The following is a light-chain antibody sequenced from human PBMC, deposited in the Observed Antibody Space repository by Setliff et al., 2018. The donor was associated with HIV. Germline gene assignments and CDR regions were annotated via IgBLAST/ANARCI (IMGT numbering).Light chain of an antibody. Sequence: SALTQPASVSGSPGQSITISCTGTSSDVSTYNFVSWYQQHPGKAPKLMIYDVSYRPSGVPDRFSGSKSGTSASLAITGLQAEDEADYYCQSYDSSLGLVFGTGTKVTVL. CDR2: DVS. CDR3: QSYDSSLGLV. CDR1: SSDVSTYNF. J-gene: IGLJ1*01. V-gene: IGLV2-14*03.